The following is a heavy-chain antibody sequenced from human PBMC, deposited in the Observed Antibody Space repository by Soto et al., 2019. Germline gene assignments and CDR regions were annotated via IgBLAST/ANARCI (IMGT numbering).Heavy chain of an antibody. CDR2: ISGSGGST. Sequence: GGSLRLSCAASGFTFSSYAMSWVRQAPGKGLEWVSAISGSGGSTYYADSVKGRFTISRDNSKNTLYLQMNSLRAEDTAVYYCAKDLYCSSTSCYWFSYFQHWGQGTLVTVSS. CDR3: AKDLYCSSTSCYWFSYFQH. J-gene: IGHJ1*01. D-gene: IGHD2-2*01. V-gene: IGHV3-23*01. CDR1: GFTFSSYA.